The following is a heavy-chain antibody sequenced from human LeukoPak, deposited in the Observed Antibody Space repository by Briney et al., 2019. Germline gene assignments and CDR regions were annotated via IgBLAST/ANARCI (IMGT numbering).Heavy chain of an antibody. CDR3: ARDNRRYGSGSYFHY. V-gene: IGHV1-2*02. CDR1: GYTFTDYY. CDR2: INPNSGGT. Sequence: GASVKVSCKASGYTFTDYYMRWVRQAPGKGLEWMGWINPNSGGTNSAQNFQGRVTVTWDTSISTAYMELSSLTSDDTAIYYCARDNRRYGSGSYFHYWGQGTLVTVS. J-gene: IGHJ4*02. D-gene: IGHD3-10*01.